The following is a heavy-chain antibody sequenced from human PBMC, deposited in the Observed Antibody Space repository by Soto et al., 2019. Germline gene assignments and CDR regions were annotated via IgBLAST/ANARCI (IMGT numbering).Heavy chain of an antibody. CDR3: AVAIFTAYDY. V-gene: IGHV3-23*01. D-gene: IGHD3-9*01. CDR2: ITGSGDST. CDR1: GFTFSGCS. Sequence: EVRLLESGGGLVQPGGSLRLSCAASGFTFSGCSMTWVRQAPGKGLEWVSAITGSGDSTYYADSVKGRFTISRDNSNNRVYLQMNSLRDEDSAVYYCAVAIFTAYDYWGQGTLVTVSS. J-gene: IGHJ4*02.